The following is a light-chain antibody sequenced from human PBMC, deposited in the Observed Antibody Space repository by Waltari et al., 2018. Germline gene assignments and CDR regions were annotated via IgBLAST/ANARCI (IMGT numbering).Light chain of an antibody. CDR2: AAS. CDR1: QNIGNY. CDR3: QNRRNWPLLT. Sequence: EVVLTQSPATLSLSPGDRATLSCRASQNIGNYLAWYQQKPGQAPRLLIQAASNRATGVPARFSGSGSATDVTLTISSLEPEDFAVYYCQNRRNWPLLTFGGGTKVEIK. V-gene: IGKV3-11*01. J-gene: IGKJ4*01.